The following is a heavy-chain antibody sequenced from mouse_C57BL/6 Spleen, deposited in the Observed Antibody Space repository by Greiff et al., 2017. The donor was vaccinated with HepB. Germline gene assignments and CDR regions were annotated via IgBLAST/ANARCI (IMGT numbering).Heavy chain of an antibody. D-gene: IGHD4-1*01. CDR1: GFTFSDYY. V-gene: IGHV5-16*01. CDR2: INYDGSST. J-gene: IGHJ1*03. Sequence: DVKLVESEGGLVQPGSSMKLSCTASGFTFSDYYMAWVRQVPEKGLEWVANINYDGSSTYYLDSLKSRFIISRDNAKNILYLQMSSLKSEDTATYYCARDWDDWYFEVWGTGTTVTVSS. CDR3: ARDWDDWYFEV.